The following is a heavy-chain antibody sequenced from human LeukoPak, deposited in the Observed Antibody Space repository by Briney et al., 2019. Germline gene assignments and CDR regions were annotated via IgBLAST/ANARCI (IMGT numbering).Heavy chain of an antibody. D-gene: IGHD3-10*01. CDR2: IRSKTDNYAT. Sequence: GGSLRLSCAASGFTFSGSTMHWVRQASGKGLEWVGRIRSKTDNYATAYAASVKGRFTISRDDSKNTAYLRMNSLKTEDTAVYYCTGGSGSYSDYWGQGTLVTVSS. CDR1: GFTFSGST. V-gene: IGHV3-73*01. CDR3: TGGSGSYSDY. J-gene: IGHJ4*02.